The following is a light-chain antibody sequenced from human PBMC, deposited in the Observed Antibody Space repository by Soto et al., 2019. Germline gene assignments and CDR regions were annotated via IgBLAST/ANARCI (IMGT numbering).Light chain of an antibody. CDR1: QSVSSN. V-gene: IGKV3-15*01. CDR2: GAS. Sequence: EIVMTQSPATLSVSPGERATLSCRASQSVSSNLAWYQQKPGQAPRLLIYGASTRATGIPARFSGSGSGTEFTITISSRQSEEFAVYYCRQYTNWPPYTFGQGTKLEIK. J-gene: IGKJ2*01. CDR3: RQYTNWPPYT.